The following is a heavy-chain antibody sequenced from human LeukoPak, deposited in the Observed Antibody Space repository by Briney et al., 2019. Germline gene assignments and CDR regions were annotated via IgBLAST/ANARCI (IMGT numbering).Heavy chain of an antibody. D-gene: IGHD3-3*01. CDR1: GGSISSDTYY. J-gene: IGHJ4*02. Sequence: SQTLSLTCSVSGGSISSDTYYWSWIRQPAEKGLERIGRIYTSGSTNYNPSLKSRVTISMDTSKNQFSLKLSSVTAADTAVYYCARVASSGYYYFDSWGQGTLVTVSS. V-gene: IGHV4-61*02. CDR2: IYTSGST. CDR3: ARVASSGYYYFDS.